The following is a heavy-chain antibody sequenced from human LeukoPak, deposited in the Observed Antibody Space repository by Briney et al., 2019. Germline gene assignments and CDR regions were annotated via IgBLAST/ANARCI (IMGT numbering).Heavy chain of an antibody. CDR3: ARDTDTSGYYPDDY. Sequence: GGSLRLSCAASGFTVSSNYMSWVRQAPGKGLEWVAVISYDGSNKYYADSVKGRFTISRDDSMNTLYLQMSRLRAEDTAVYYCARDTDTSGYYPDDYWGQGALVTVSS. J-gene: IGHJ4*02. V-gene: IGHV3-30-3*01. D-gene: IGHD3-22*01. CDR1: GFTVSSNY. CDR2: ISYDGSNK.